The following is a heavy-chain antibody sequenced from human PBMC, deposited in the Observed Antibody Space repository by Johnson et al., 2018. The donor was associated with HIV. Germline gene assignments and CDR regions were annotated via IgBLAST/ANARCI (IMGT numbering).Heavy chain of an antibody. J-gene: IGHJ3*01. CDR3: ARLRWGSGDPLHDAFDV. CDR2: IYSGGST. CDR1: GFTVSSNY. Sequence: VLLVESGGGVVQPGGSLRLSCAASGFTVSSNYMSWVRQAPGKGLEWVSVIYSGGSTYYADSVKGRFTISRDNSKNTLYLQMNSLRAEDTAVYYCARLRWGSGDPLHDAFDVWGQGTMVTVSS. D-gene: IGHD2-21*01. V-gene: IGHV3-66*02.